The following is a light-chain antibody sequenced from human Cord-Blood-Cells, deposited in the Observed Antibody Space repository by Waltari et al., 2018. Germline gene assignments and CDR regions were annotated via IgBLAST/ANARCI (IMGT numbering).Light chain of an antibody. V-gene: IGKV1-33*01. CDR3: QQYDNLPYT. CDR2: DAS. J-gene: IGKJ2*01. Sequence: IQMTPSPSSLSASVGDRVTLTCQASQDISNYLNWYQQKPGKAPKLLIYDASNLETGVPSRFSGSGSGTDFTFTISSLQPEDIATYYCQQYDNLPYTFGQGTKLEIK. CDR1: QDISNY.